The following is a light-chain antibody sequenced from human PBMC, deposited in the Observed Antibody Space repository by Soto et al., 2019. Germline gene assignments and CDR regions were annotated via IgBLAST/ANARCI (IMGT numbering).Light chain of an antibody. J-gene: IGLJ1*01. CDR2: DVS. V-gene: IGLV2-18*02. CDR3: SSYTTSSTYV. CDR1: SSDVGSYNR. Sequence: QSALTQPPSVSGSPGQSVAISCTGTSSDVGSYNRVSWYQQPPGTAPKLIIYDVSNRPSGVPDRFSGSKSGNTASLTISGLQAEDDADYYCSSYTTSSTYVCGTGTKVTVL.